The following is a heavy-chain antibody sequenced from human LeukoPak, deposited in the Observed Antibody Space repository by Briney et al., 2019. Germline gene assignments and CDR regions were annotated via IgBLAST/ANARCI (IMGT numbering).Heavy chain of an antibody. D-gene: IGHD1-26*01. CDR1: GFTFSSYW. V-gene: IGHV3-7*01. CDR2: IKQDGSEK. Sequence: PGGSLRLSCAASGFTFSSYWMSWVRQAPGKGLEWVANIKQDGSEKYYVDSVKGRFTISRDNAKNSLYLQMNSLRAEDTAVYYCARDTVGATTNYFDYWGQGTLVTVSS. J-gene: IGHJ4*02. CDR3: ARDTVGATTNYFDY.